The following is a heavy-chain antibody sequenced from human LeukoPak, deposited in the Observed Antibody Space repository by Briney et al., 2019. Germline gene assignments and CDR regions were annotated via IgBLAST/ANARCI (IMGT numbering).Heavy chain of an antibody. CDR3: ARDLTGDLYIFFDY. CDR2: IQSDSGDT. J-gene: IGHJ4*02. Sequence: GASVKVSCKTTGYTFTGYHLHWVRQAPGQGLEWMAWIQSDSGDTNYAQKFQGRVTVTRDKFTRTSYIEVDRLSSDDTAVYYCARDLTGDLYIFFDYWGQGTLVTVPS. V-gene: IGHV1-2*02. CDR1: GYTFTGYH. D-gene: IGHD7-27*01.